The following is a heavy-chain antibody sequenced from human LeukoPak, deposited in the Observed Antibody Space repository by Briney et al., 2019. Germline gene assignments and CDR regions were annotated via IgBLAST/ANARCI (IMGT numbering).Heavy chain of an antibody. CDR1: GYTFTSYG. D-gene: IGHD6-6*01. CDR3: ARSIAARIRYYFDY. Sequence: ASVKVSCKASGYTFTSYGISWVRQAPGQGLEWMGWISAYNGNTNYAQKFQGRVTMTRDTSTSTVYMELSSLRSEDTAVYYCARSIAARIRYYFDYWGQGTLVTVSS. V-gene: IGHV1-18*01. CDR2: ISAYNGNT. J-gene: IGHJ4*02.